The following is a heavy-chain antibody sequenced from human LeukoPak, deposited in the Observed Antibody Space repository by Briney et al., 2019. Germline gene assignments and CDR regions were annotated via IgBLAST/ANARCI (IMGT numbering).Heavy chain of an antibody. V-gene: IGHV7-4-1*02. CDR3: ARGKQWLVRSYKDWFDP. J-gene: IGHJ5*02. D-gene: IGHD6-19*01. CDR2: VNTNTGNP. Sequence: ASVKVSCKASGYTFTSYAMNWVRQAPGQGLEWMGWVNTNTGNPTYAQGFTGRFVFSLDTSVSTAYLQISSPKAEDTAVYYCARGKQWLVRSYKDWFDPWGQGTLVTVSS. CDR1: GYTFTSYA.